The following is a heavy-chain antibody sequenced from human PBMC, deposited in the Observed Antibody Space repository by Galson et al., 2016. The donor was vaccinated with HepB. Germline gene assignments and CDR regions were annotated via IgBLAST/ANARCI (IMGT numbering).Heavy chain of an antibody. V-gene: IGHV3-21*01. CDR3: TKWDWISGDLLTGYSVDY. Sequence: SLRLSCAASGFAFSSYSMNWVRQAPGKGLEWVAGITKNGGLIYYGESVKGRFTISRDNAKNSVYLQMNSLRAEDTAVYYCTKWDWISGDLLTGYSVDYWGPGILVSVSS. CDR1: GFAFSSYS. CDR2: ITKNGGLI. D-gene: IGHD3-9*01. J-gene: IGHJ4*02.